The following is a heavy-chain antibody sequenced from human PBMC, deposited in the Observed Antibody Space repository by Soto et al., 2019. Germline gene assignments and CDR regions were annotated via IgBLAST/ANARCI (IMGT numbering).Heavy chain of an antibody. D-gene: IGHD2-8*01. V-gene: IGHV4-39*01. Sequence: SETLSLTCTVSGGSISSGTYSGGWIRQPPGKGLEWIGTFYYSGSTNYNPSLKSRVTMSVDTSKNQFSLKVSSVTAADTALYYCARLGGYCTTSCYGYYAMDVWGQGTTVT. CDR2: FYYSGST. J-gene: IGHJ6*02. CDR3: ARLGGYCTTSCYGYYAMDV. CDR1: GGSISSGTYS.